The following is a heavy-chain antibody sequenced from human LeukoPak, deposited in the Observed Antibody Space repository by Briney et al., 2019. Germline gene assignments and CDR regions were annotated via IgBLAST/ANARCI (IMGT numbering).Heavy chain of an antibody. CDR3: ALGGGYLNYYMDV. D-gene: IGHD3-10*01. J-gene: IGHJ6*03. V-gene: IGHV3-30*02. CDR2: IRYDGSNK. Sequence: PGGSLRLSCAASGFTFSSYSMNWVRQAPGKGLEWVAFIRYDGSNKYYADSVKGRFTISRDNSKNTLYLQMNSLRAEDTAVYYCALGGGYLNYYMDVWVKGTTVTVSS. CDR1: GFTFSSYS.